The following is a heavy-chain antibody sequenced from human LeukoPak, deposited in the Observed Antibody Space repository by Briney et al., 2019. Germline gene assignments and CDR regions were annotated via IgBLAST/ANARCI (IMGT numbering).Heavy chain of an antibody. CDR2: ITSSSNYI. Sequence: GGSLRLSCAASGFTFSRYSMNWVRQAPGKGLEWVSLITSSSNYIYYADSVKGRFTISRDNAKNSLYLEMNSLRAEDTAVYYCARARYDSSGYYPLGDYWGQGTLVTVSS. CDR3: ARARYDSSGYYPLGDY. CDR1: GFTFSRYS. D-gene: IGHD3-22*01. J-gene: IGHJ4*02. V-gene: IGHV3-21*01.